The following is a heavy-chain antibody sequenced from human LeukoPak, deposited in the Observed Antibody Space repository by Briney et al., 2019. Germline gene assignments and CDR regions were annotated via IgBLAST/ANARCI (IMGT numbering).Heavy chain of an antibody. CDR3: AKHRGYSYGSLGMDV. CDR1: GFTFSSYG. CDR2: ISYDGSNK. Sequence: GRSLRLSCAAAGFTFSSYGMHWVRQAPGKGLEWVAVISYDGSNKYYADSVKGRFTICRDNSKNTLYLQMNSLRAEDTAVYYCAKHRGYSYGSLGMDVWGQGTTVTVSS. D-gene: IGHD5-18*01. J-gene: IGHJ6*02. V-gene: IGHV3-30*18.